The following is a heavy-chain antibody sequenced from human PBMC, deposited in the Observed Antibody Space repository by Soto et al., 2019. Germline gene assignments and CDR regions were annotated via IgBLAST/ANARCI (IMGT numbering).Heavy chain of an antibody. CDR2: INAGNGRE. CDR1: GYTFTSYT. CDR3: AGGGGGVGEASFDT. V-gene: IGHV1-3*01. Sequence: QVQLEQSGAEVKKPGASVKVSCQTSGYTFTSYTLHWVRQAPGQGLEWLGWINAGNGREKYSQRFQDRVSLSTDRPTSTPFREIRAPRSKDTAVFFWAGGGGGVGEASFDTWGQGTLVIVSS. D-gene: IGHD3-10*01. J-gene: IGHJ4*02.